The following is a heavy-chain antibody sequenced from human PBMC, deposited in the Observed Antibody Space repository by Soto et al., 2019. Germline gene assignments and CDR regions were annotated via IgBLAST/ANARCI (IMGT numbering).Heavy chain of an antibody. J-gene: IGHJ6*03. V-gene: IGHV1-69*02. D-gene: IGHD2-2*01. Sequence: QVQLVHSGAEVKKPGSSVKVSCKSSGDTFSSYTINWVRQAPGQGLEWMGRIIPIVGMVNFAQRFEGRITITADKFTSTAYMELSSLSSEDTAVYYCSRALPAKLNYYYYLDVWGKGTTVTVSS. CDR2: IIPIVGMV. CDR1: GDTFSSYT. CDR3: SRALPAKLNYYYYLDV.